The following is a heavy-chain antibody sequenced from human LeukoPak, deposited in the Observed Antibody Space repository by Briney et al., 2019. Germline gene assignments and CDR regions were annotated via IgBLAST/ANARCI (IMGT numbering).Heavy chain of an antibody. V-gene: IGHV1-18*01. CDR3: ARDVCGASCSTPDY. CDR2: ISGHNGYT. J-gene: IGHJ4*02. Sequence: ASVKVSCKASGYTFTSHGISWVRQAPGQGLEWMGWISGHNGYTNYAQNLQGRVTMTTDTSTSTAYMELRSLRSDDTAVYYCARDVCGASCSTPDYWGQGTLVTVSS. D-gene: IGHD2-15*01. CDR1: GYTFTSHG.